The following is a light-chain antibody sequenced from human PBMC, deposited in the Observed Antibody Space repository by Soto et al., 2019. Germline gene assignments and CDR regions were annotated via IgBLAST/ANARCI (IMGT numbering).Light chain of an antibody. V-gene: IGKV1-39*01. Sequence: IQMTQSPSSLSASVGDRVTITCRASQTINNYLNWYQQKPGKAPKLLIYAASSLQSGVPSRFSGSGSGTDFTLTISSLQAEDSATYFCQESITAPLTFGGGTKLEVK. CDR1: QTINNY. J-gene: IGKJ4*01. CDR3: QESITAPLT. CDR2: AAS.